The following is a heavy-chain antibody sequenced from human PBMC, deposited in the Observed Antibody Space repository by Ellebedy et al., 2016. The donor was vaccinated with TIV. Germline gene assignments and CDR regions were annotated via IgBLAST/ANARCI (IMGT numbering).Heavy chain of an antibody. J-gene: IGHJ6*02. CDR1: GYTFTNYY. CDR2: INSHSGVT. D-gene: IGHD2-21*01. V-gene: IGHV1-2*02. CDR3: ARDRDAYMASYYYYGMDV. Sequence: AASVKVSCKASGYTFTNYYIGWVRQAPGQGLEWVGWINSHSGVTRNAQKFQGRVTMTRDTSINTAYLELTWLRSDDTAVYFCARDRDAYMASYYYYGMDVWGQGTTVTVSS.